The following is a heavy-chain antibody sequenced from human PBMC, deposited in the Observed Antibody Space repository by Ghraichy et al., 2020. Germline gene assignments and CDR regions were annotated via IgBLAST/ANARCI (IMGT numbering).Heavy chain of an antibody. V-gene: IGHV3-48*02. D-gene: IGHD2-15*01. CDR3: ARDNIVVVVAAQYNWFDP. J-gene: IGHJ5*02. Sequence: GESLNISCAASGFTFSSYSMNWVRQAPGKGLEWVSYISSSSSTIYYADSVKGRFTISRDNAKNSLYLQMNSLRDEDTAVYYCARDNIVVVVAAQYNWFDPWGQGTLVTVSS. CDR1: GFTFSSYS. CDR2: ISSSSSTI.